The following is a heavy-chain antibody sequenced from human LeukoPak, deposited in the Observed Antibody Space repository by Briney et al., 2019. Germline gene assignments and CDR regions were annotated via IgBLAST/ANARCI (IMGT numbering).Heavy chain of an antibody. CDR2: IWYDGSNK. Sequence: TGGSLRLSCAASGFTFSSYGMHWVRQAQGKGLEWVAVIWYDGSNKYYADSVKGRFTISRDNSKNTLYLQMNILRAEDTAVYYCARDLYGDQGDYWGQGTLVTVSS. CDR1: GFTFSSYG. J-gene: IGHJ4*02. D-gene: IGHD4-17*01. CDR3: ARDLYGDQGDY. V-gene: IGHV3-33*01.